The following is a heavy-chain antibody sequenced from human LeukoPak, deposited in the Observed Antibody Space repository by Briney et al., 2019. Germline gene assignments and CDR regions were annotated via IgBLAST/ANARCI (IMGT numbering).Heavy chain of an antibody. CDR2: ISWNSGSI. CDR1: GFTFSSYE. D-gene: IGHD3-10*01. J-gene: IGHJ6*03. CDR3: ARDAMVRGVIAPYYYYMDV. Sequence: GGSLRLSCAASGFTFSSYEMNWVRQAPGKGLEWVSGISWNSGSIGYADSVKGRFTISRDNAKNSLYLQMNSLRAEDTAVYYCARDAMVRGVIAPYYYYMDVWGKGTTVTVSS. V-gene: IGHV3-48*03.